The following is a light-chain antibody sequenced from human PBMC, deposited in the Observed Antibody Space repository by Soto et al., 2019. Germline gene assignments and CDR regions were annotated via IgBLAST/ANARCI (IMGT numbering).Light chain of an antibody. J-gene: IGKJ2*01. CDR1: QSVSSY. CDR3: QQRSNWPPPYT. Sequence: EIVLTQSPATLSLSPGERATLSCRASQSVSSYLAWYQQKLGQAPRLLIYDASNRATGIPARFSGSGSGTDFTLTISSLEPEDFAVYYCQQRSNWPPPYTFGQGTKLEIK. V-gene: IGKV3-11*01. CDR2: DAS.